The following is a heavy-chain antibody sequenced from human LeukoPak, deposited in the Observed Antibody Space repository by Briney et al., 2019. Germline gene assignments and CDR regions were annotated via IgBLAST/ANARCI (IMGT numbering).Heavy chain of an antibody. D-gene: IGHD3-3*01. Sequence: PGGSLRLSCAASGFTFSSYAMSWVRQAPGKGLEWVSAISGSGGSTYYADSVKGRFTISRGNSKNTLYLQMNSLRAEDTAVYYCAKDSFGVVTLPFDYWGQGTLVTVSS. CDR2: ISGSGGST. V-gene: IGHV3-23*01. CDR3: AKDSFGVVTLPFDY. J-gene: IGHJ4*02. CDR1: GFTFSSYA.